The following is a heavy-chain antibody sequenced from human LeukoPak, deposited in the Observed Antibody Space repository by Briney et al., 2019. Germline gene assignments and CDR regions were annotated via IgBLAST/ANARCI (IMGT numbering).Heavy chain of an antibody. CDR3: ARGLYSNQD. J-gene: IGHJ4*02. V-gene: IGHV3-11*01. CDR2: IRSGGTTI. Sequence: GGSLRLSCAASGFSVSNYYMSWIRQAPGKGLEWVSNIRSGGTTISYADSVKGRFTISRDNAKNSLYLQMDSLRAEDTAVYYCARGLYSNQDWGQGTLVTVSS. CDR1: GFSVSNYY. D-gene: IGHD4-11*01.